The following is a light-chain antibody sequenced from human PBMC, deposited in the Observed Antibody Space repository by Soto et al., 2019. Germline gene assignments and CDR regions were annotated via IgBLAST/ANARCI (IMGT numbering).Light chain of an antibody. V-gene: IGLV7-43*01. CDR2: RTS. CDR1: TGAVTSDYY. J-gene: IGLJ3*02. Sequence: QTVVTKEPSLTVAPGGTVTLTCALTTGAVTSDYYPNWFHRKPGQALRTLIYRTSNKHSWTPARFSGSLLGGKAALTLSGVQPADASDCYCVLLYGVAGVCGGGTKLTVL. CDR3: VLLYGVAGV.